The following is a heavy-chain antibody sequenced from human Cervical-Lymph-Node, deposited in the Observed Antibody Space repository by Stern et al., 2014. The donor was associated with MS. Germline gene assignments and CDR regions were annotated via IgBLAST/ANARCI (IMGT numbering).Heavy chain of an antibody. D-gene: IGHD3-22*01. J-gene: IGHJ4*02. CDR2: FDPKEGET. CDR1: GYTLTELS. CDR3: ATPLTRYDSSGFDY. Sequence: QVQLVQSGAEVMKPGASVKVSCKVSGYTLTELSMHWVRQAPGKGLEWMGGFDPKEGETIYAQKFQGRVAMTEDTSTDTAYMELSSLRSEDTAVYYCATPLTRYDSSGFDYWGQGTLVTVSS. V-gene: IGHV1-24*01.